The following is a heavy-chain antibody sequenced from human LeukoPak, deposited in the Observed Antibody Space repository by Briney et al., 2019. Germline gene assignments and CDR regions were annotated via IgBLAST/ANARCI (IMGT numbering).Heavy chain of an antibody. CDR2: INPNSGGT. Sequence: GASVKVSCKASGYTFTGCYMHCVRQAPGQGLEWMGWINPNSGGTNYAQKFQGRVTMTRDTSISTAYMELSRVRSDDTAVYYCARGQVRGVISWFDPWGQGTLVTVSS. D-gene: IGHD3-10*01. V-gene: IGHV1-2*02. CDR1: GYTFTGCY. J-gene: IGHJ5*02. CDR3: ARGQVRGVISWFDP.